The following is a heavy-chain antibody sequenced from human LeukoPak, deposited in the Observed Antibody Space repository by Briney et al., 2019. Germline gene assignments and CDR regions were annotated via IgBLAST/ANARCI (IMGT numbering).Heavy chain of an antibody. V-gene: IGHV3-23*01. J-gene: IGHJ3*02. CDR1: GFTFSSYA. Sequence: GGSLRLSCAASGFTFSSYAMSWVRQAPGKGLEWVSAITGSGGSTYYADSVKGRFTISRDNSKNTLYLQMNSLRAEDTAVYYCAKDPTLRSWYTGDAFDIWGQGTMVTVSS. D-gene: IGHD6-13*01. CDR2: ITGSGGST. CDR3: AKDPTLRSWYTGDAFDI.